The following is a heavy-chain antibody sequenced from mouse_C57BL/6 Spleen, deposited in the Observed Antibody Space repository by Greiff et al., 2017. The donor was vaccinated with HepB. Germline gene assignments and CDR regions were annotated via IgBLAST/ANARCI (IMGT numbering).Heavy chain of an antibody. CDR3: ARWYYGSSYPYFDY. V-gene: IGHV1-81*01. D-gene: IGHD1-1*01. CDR2: IYPRSGNT. Sequence: QVQLKESGAELARPGASVKLSCKASGYTFTSYGISWVKQRTGQGLEWIGEIYPRSGNTYYNEKFKGKATLTADKSSSTAYMELRSLTSEDSAVYFCARWYYGSSYPYFDYWGQGTTLTVSS. J-gene: IGHJ2*01. CDR1: GYTFTSYG.